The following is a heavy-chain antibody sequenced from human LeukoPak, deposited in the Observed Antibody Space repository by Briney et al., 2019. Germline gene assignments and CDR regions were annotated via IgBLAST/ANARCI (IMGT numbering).Heavy chain of an antibody. V-gene: IGHV1-18*01. Sequence: ASVKVSCKASGGTFSSYAISWVRQAPGQGLEWMGWISAYNGNTNYAQKFQGRVTMTTDTSTSTAYMELRSLRSDDTAVYYCARTQSNFDYWGQGTLVTVSS. CDR1: GGTFSSYA. CDR2: ISAYNGNT. J-gene: IGHJ4*02. CDR3: ARTQSNFDY.